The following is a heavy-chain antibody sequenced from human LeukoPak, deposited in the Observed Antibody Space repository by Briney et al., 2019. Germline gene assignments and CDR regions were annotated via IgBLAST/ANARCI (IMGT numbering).Heavy chain of an antibody. CDR2: IYTSGST. CDR3: AGGGARSRLDY. CDR1: GGSISSYY. Sequence: PSETLSLTCTVSGGSISSYYWSWIRQPAGKGLEWIGRIYTSGSTNYNPSLKSRVTMSVDTSKNQFSLKLSSVAAADTAVYYCAGGGARSRLDYWGQGTLVTVSS. D-gene: IGHD1-26*01. J-gene: IGHJ4*02. V-gene: IGHV4-4*07.